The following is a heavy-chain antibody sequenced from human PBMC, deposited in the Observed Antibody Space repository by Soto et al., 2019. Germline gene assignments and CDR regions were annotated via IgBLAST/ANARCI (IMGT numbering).Heavy chain of an antibody. D-gene: IGHD4-17*01. CDR2: LSASGSGS. CDR3: AKNSYGDSWNFGLDV. Sequence: GGSLRLSCATSGFSLNTYGMTWVRRAPGKGLEWVSTLSASGSGSYYAESVKGRFTVSRDNSKNTMYLQMNSLRDEDTAVYYCAKNSYGDSWNFGLDVWGQGTTVTVSS. V-gene: IGHV3-23*01. CDR1: GFSLNTYG. J-gene: IGHJ6*02.